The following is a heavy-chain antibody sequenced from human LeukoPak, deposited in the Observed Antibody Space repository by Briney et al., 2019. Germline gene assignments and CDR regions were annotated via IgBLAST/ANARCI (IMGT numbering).Heavy chain of an antibody. CDR1: GFTFNKAW. J-gene: IGHJ6*03. Sequence: GGSLRLSCAASGFTFNKAWMSWVRQAPGKGLEWVSSIRSTGDSTFYADSVKGRFTISRDNSKNTVYLLMNSLRTEDTAVYYCGRSRRINASLYYYMDVWGKGTTVTVSS. V-gene: IGHV3-23*01. CDR3: GRSRRINASLYYYMDV. CDR2: IRSTGDST. D-gene: IGHD2-15*01.